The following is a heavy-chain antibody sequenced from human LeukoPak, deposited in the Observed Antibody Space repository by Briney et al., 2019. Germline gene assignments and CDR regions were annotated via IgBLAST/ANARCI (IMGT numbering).Heavy chain of an antibody. V-gene: IGHV3-21*01. Sequence: GGSLRLSCAASGFTFSSYSMNWVRQAPGKGLEWVSYICSSSSYIYYADSVKGRFTISRDNAKNSLYLQMNSLRAEDTAVYYCARVKVVGTTDYWGQGTLVTVSS. J-gene: IGHJ4*02. CDR2: ICSSSSYI. CDR1: GFTFSSYS. D-gene: IGHD2-15*01. CDR3: ARVKVVGTTDY.